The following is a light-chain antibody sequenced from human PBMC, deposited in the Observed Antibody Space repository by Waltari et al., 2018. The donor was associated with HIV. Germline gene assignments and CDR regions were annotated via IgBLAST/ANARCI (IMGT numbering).Light chain of an antibody. J-gene: IGLJ1*01. CDR1: SSNIGAGYD. CDR3: QSYDSSLSGYV. V-gene: IGLV1-40*01. CDR2: DNS. Sequence: QSVLTQPPSVSGAPGQRVTISCTGSSSNIGAGYDIHWYQQLPGTAPNLLLYDNSNRPSGVPDRFSGSKSGTSASLAITGLQAEDEADYYCQSYDSSLSGYVFGTGTKVTVL.